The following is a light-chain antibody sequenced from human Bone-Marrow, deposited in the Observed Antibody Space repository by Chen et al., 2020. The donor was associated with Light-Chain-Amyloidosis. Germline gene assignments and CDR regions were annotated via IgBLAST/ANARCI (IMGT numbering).Light chain of an antibody. J-gene: IGLJ3*02. V-gene: IGLV3-21*02. CDR2: DDS. CDR3: QVWDRSSDRPV. Sequence: SYVLTQPSSVSVAPGQTATIACGGNNIGSTSVHWYQQTPGQAPLLVVYDDSDRPSGIPERLSGSNCGNTATLTISRVEAGDEADCYCQVWDRSSDRPVFGGGTKLTVL. CDR1: NIGSTS.